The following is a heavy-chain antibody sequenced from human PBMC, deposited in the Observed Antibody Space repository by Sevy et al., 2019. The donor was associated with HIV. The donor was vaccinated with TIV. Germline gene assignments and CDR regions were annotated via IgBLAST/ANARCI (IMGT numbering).Heavy chain of an antibody. Sequence: SETLSLTCAVYGGSFSGYYWSWIRQPPGKGLEWIGEINHSGSTNYNPSLKSRVTISVDTSKNQFSLKLSSVTAADTAVYYCARHCGGTSCSRAFDIWGQGTMVTVSS. J-gene: IGHJ3*02. D-gene: IGHD2-2*01. CDR3: ARHCGGTSCSRAFDI. CDR2: INHSGST. V-gene: IGHV4-34*01. CDR1: GGSFSGYY.